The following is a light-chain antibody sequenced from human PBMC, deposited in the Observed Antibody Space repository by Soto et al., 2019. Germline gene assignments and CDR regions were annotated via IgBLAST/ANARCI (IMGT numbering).Light chain of an antibody. CDR2: TSG. CDR3: QQTYSTPYT. V-gene: IGKV1-39*01. CDR1: QRITTY. J-gene: IGKJ2*01. Sequence: IQMTQSPSSLSASVGDRVTITCRASQRITTYLNWYQQKPGEAPKLLISTSGTLQRGVPSRFSGSGSGTDFTLTITALRPEDFATYFCQQTYSTPYTFGQGTNLEIK.